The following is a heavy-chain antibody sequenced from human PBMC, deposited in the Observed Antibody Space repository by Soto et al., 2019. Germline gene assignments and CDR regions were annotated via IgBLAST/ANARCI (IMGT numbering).Heavy chain of an antibody. V-gene: IGHV4-4*07. D-gene: IGHD1-1*01. CDR2: IYATGTT. CDR3: VRDGTKNLRDWFDP. CDR1: GASISGFY. Sequence: PSETLSLTCTVSGASISGFYWSWIRKSAGKGLEWIGRIYATGTTDYNPSLKSRVMMSVDTSKKQFSLKLRSVTAADMAVYYCVRDGTKNLRDWFDPWGQGISVTVSS. J-gene: IGHJ5*02.